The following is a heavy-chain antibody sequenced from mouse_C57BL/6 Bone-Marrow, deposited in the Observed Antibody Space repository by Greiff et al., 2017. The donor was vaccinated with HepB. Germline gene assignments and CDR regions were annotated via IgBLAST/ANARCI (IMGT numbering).Heavy chain of an antibody. CDR1: GFTFSSYA. V-gene: IGHV5-4*01. Sequence: DVMLVESGGGLVKPGGSLKLSCAASGFTFSSYAMSWVRQTPEKRLEWVATISDGGSYTYYPDNVKGRFTISRDNAKNNLYLQMSHLKSEDTAMYYCARDREIYYGNYGYFDVWGTGTTVTVSS. CDR3: ARDREIYYGNYGYFDV. J-gene: IGHJ1*03. CDR2: ISDGGSYT. D-gene: IGHD2-1*01.